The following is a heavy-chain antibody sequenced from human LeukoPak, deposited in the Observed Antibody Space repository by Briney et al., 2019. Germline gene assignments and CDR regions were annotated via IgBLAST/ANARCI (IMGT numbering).Heavy chain of an antibody. J-gene: IGHJ4*02. V-gene: IGHV3-23*01. CDR3: AKVAGYSYVGVYYFDY. CDR2: ISGSSGST. Sequence: GGSLRLSCAASGFTFSSYAMNWVRQAPGKGLEWVSAISGSSGSTYYADPVEGRFTISRDNSKNTLYLQMNSLRAEDTAVYYCAKVAGYSYVGVYYFDYWGQGTLVTVSS. CDR1: GFTFSSYA. D-gene: IGHD5-18*01.